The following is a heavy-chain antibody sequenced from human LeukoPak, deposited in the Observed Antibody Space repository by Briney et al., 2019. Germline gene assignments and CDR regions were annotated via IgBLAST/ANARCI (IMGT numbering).Heavy chain of an antibody. CDR1: GGSISSYY. D-gene: IGHD3-3*01. CDR3: ARLSSMNYDFWSGYTNWFDP. V-gene: IGHV4-59*08. Sequence: SETLSLTCTVSGGSISSYYWSWIRQPPGKGLEWIGYIYYGGSTNYNPSLKSRVTISVDTSKNQFSLKLSSVTAADTAVYYCARLSSMNYDFWSGYTNWFDPWGQGTLVTVSS. CDR2: IYYGGST. J-gene: IGHJ5*02.